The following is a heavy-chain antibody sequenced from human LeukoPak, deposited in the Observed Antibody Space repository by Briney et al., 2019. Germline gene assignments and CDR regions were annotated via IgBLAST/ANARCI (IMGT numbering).Heavy chain of an antibody. D-gene: IGHD1-14*01. CDR2: INPSGGST. Sequence: ASVKVSCKASGYTFTSYYMHWVRQAPGQGLEWMGIINPSGGSTSYAQKFQGRVTMTRDMSTSTVYMELSSLRSEDTAVYYCARPGGTTGAFDIWGQGTMVTVSS. CDR3: ARPGGTTGAFDI. CDR1: GYTFTSYY. V-gene: IGHV1-46*01. J-gene: IGHJ3*02.